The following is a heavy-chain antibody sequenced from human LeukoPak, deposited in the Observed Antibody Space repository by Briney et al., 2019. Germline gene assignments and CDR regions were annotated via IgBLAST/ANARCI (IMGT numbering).Heavy chain of an antibody. V-gene: IGHV3-30*02. CDR3: AKDHVYYYGSGSSFDY. J-gene: IGHJ4*02. D-gene: IGHD3-10*01. CDR2: IQYDGSNA. CDR1: RFTFSSYG. Sequence: GGSLRLSCAASRFTFSSYGMHWVRQAPGKGPEWVAYIQYDGSNAQYADSVKGRFSISRDSSKNILYLQMNSLRAEDTAVYYCAKDHVYYYGSGSSFDYWGQGTLVTVSS.